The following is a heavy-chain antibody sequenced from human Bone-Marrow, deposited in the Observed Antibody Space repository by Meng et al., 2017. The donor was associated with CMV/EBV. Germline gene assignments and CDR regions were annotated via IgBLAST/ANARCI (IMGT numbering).Heavy chain of an antibody. Sequence: GESLKISCAASGFTFSSYGMHWVRQAPGKGLEWVAVISYDGSNKYYADSVKGRFTISRDNSKNTLYLQMNSLRAEDTAVYYCAGRCSSTSCHGRAFDIWGQGTMVTGSS. D-gene: IGHD2-2*01. V-gene: IGHV3-30*19. CDR2: ISYDGSNK. CDR3: AGRCSSTSCHGRAFDI. CDR1: GFTFSSYG. J-gene: IGHJ3*02.